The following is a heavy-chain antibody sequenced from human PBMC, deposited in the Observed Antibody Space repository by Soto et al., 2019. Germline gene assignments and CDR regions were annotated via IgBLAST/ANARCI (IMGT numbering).Heavy chain of an antibody. Sequence: PGGFLRLSCAASGFTFSSYGMHWVRQAPGKGLEWVAVISYDGSNKYCADSVKGRFTISRDNSKNTLYLQMNSLRAEDTAVYYCAKDWSQGIAASPWGQGTLVTVSS. CDR1: GFTFSSYG. V-gene: IGHV3-30*18. CDR2: ISYDGSNK. D-gene: IGHD6-13*01. CDR3: AKDWSQGIAASP. J-gene: IGHJ5*02.